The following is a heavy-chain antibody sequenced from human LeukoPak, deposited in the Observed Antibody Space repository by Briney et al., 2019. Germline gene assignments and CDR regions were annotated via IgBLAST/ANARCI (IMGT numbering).Heavy chain of an antibody. V-gene: IGHV1-18*01. CDR2: ISAYNGNT. Sequence: GASVKVSRKGSGYTFTSYVISWVRQAPGQGLEWMEWISAYNGNTNYAQKLQGRVTMTTDTSTSTAYMELRSLRSDDTAVYYCARVYVIAAAPRIFDYWGQGTLVTVSS. CDR3: ARVYVIAAAPRIFDY. D-gene: IGHD6-13*01. CDR1: GYTFTSYV. J-gene: IGHJ4*02.